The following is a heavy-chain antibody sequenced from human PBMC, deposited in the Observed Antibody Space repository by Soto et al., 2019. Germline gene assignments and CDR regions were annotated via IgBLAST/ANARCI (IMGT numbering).Heavy chain of an antibody. V-gene: IGHV1-3*01. J-gene: IGHJ2*01. CDR3: AREGYESSGYDGGGYWYFDL. Sequence: ASVKVSCKASGYTFRNYPIHWVRQAPGQRLEWMGWINAGNGNTKYSQKFQGRVTITRDTSASTAYMELSSLRSEDTAVYYCAREGYESSGYDGGGYWYFDLWGR. CDR2: INAGNGNT. CDR1: GYTFRNYP. D-gene: IGHD3-22*01.